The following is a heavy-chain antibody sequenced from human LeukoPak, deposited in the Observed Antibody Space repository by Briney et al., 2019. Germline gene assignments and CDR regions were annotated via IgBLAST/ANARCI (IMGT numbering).Heavy chain of an antibody. D-gene: IGHD2-2*01. CDR2: INPSGGST. CDR1: GYTFTSYY. V-gene: IGHV1-46*01. J-gene: IGHJ4*02. CDR3: ARKSLGYCSSTSCYGTLFDY. Sequence: GASVTVSCQPSGYTFTSYYMHWLRQAPGQGLEWMGIINPSGGSTSYAQKFQGRVTMTRDTSTNTVYMELSSLRSEDTAVYYCARKSLGYCSSTSCYGTLFDYWGQGTLVTVSS.